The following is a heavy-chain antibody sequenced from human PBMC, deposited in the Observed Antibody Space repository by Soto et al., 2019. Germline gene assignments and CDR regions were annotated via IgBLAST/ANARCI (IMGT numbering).Heavy chain of an antibody. CDR1: GFTFSSYA. D-gene: IGHD6-13*01. CDR2: ISGSGGST. V-gene: IGHV3-23*01. CDR3: AQDVYGYSSSWCSLDY. J-gene: IGHJ4*02. Sequence: EVQLLESGGGLVQPGASLRLSCAASGFTFSSYAMSWVRQAPGQGLEWVSAISGSGGSTYYADSVKGRFTISRDYSKKTLYLQMISLRAGDTAVYYCAQDVYGYSSSWCSLDYWVQDTQVSVSS.